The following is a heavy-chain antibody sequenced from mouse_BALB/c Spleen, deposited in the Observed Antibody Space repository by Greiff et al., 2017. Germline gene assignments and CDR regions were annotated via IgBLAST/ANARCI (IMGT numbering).Heavy chain of an antibody. J-gene: IGHJ4*01. D-gene: IGHD3-1*01. CDR2: ILPGSGST. V-gene: IGHV1-9*01. CDR1: GYTFSSYW. Sequence: VQLQQSGAELMKPGASVKISCKATGYTFSSYWIEWVKQRPGHGLEWIGEILPGSGSTNYNEKFKGKATFTADTSSNTAYMQLSSLTSEDSAVYYCARGRSARATFAMDYWGQGTSVTVSS. CDR3: ARGRSARATFAMDY.